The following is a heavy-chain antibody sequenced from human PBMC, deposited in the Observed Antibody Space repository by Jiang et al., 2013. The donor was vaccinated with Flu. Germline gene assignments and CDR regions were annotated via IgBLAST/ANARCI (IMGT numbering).Heavy chain of an antibody. V-gene: IGHV1-2*02. CDR3: ARSLRGSSCD. CDR1: GYIFTSYT. D-gene: IGHD6-13*01. Sequence: SVKVSCKASGYIFTSYTVNWVRQAPGQGLEWMGWINPNSGGTNYAQKFQGRVTMTRDTSISTAYMELSRLRSDDTAVYYCARSLRGSSCDWGQGTLVTVSS. CDR2: INPNSGGT. J-gene: IGHJ4*02.